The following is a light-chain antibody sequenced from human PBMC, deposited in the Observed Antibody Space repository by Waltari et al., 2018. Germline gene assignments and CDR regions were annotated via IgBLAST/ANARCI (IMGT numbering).Light chain of an antibody. CDR2: KDS. V-gene: IGLV3-25*03. CDR3: QSADSSGTYPV. CDR1: ALPKQY. Sequence: SYELTQPPSVSVSPGPTARVTCSGKALPKQYGSGYQQKPGQAPVVVIYKDSERPSGSPERFSGSNSGTTVTLTISGVQAEDEADYYCQSADSSGTYPVFGGGTKLTVL. J-gene: IGLJ2*01.